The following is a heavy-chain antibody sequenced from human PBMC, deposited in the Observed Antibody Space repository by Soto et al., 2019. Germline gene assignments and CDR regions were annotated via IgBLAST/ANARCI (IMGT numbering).Heavy chain of an antibody. Sequence: TGKGLEWIGEINHSGSTNYNPSLKSRVTISVDTSKNQFSLKLSSVTAADTAVYYCARGARLGYCSGGSCYPSSHNWFDPWGQGTLVTVSS. CDR2: INHSGST. V-gene: IGHV4-34*01. J-gene: IGHJ5*02. CDR3: ARGARLGYCSGGSCYPSSHNWFDP. D-gene: IGHD2-15*01.